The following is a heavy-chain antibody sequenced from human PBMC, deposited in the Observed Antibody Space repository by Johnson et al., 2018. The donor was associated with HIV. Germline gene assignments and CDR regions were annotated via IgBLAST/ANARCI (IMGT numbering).Heavy chain of an antibody. D-gene: IGHD1-26*01. J-gene: IGHJ3*02. CDR3: AKDDRELDAFDI. CDR1: GFSFGDCY. V-gene: IGHV3-30*18. Sequence: QEQLVESGGGLVKPGGSLRLSCVASGFSFGDCYMSWIRPAPGKGLEWVAVISYDGSNKYYADSVKGRFTISRDNSKNTLYLQMNSLRAEDTAVYYCAKDDRELDAFDIWGQGTMVTVSS. CDR2: ISYDGSNK.